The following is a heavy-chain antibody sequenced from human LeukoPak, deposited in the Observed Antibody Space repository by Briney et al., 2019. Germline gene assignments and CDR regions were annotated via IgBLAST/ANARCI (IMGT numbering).Heavy chain of an antibody. J-gene: IGHJ4*02. CDR3: ARAHYDYVWGSYIHDY. V-gene: IGHV4-59*12. CDR1: GGSISSYY. CDR2: IYYSGST. Sequence: SETLSLTCTVSGGSISSYYWSWIRQPPGKGLEWIGYIYYSGSTNYNPSLKSRVTMSVDTSKNQFSLKLSSVTAADTAVYYCARAHYDYVWGSYIHDYWGQGTLVTVSS. D-gene: IGHD3-16*01.